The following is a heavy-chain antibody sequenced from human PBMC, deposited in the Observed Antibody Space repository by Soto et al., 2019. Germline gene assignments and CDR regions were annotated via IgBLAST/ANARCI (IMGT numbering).Heavy chain of an antibody. J-gene: IGHJ4*02. CDR2: INHSGST. Sequence: PSETLSLTCAVYGGSFSGYYWSWIRQPPGKGLEWIGEINHSGSTNYNPSLKSRVTISVDTSKNQFSLKLSSVTAADTAVYYCARGRFGEEAYYFDYWGQGTLVTVSS. CDR3: ARGRFGEEAYYFDY. V-gene: IGHV4-34*01. D-gene: IGHD3-10*01. CDR1: GGSFSGYY.